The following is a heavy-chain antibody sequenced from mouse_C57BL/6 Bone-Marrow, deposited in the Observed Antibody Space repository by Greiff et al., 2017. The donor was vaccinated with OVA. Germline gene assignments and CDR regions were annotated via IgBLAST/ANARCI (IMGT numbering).Heavy chain of an antibody. Sequence: VKLQQPGAELVKPGASVKLSCKASGYTFTSYWMHWVKQRPGQGLEWIGMIHPNSGSTNYNEKFKSKATLTVDKSSSTAYMQLSSLTSEDSAVYYCASFVAARATRGVYCAMDYWGQGTSVTVSA. J-gene: IGHJ4*01. CDR1: GYTFTSYW. CDR3: ASFVAARATRGVYCAMDY. CDR2: IHPNSGST. V-gene: IGHV1-64*01. D-gene: IGHD3-1*01.